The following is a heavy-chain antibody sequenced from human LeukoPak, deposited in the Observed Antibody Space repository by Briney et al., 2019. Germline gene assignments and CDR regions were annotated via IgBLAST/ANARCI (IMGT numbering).Heavy chain of an antibody. J-gene: IGHJ3*02. CDR1: GYTFTSYY. Sequence: GASVKVSCKASGYTFTSYYMHWVRQAPGQGLEWMGIINPSGGSTSYAQKFQGRVTMTRDMSTSTDYMELSSLRSEDTAVYYCARGFMYGSGWRTKDQSRDAFDIWGQGTMVTVSS. CDR3: ARGFMYGSGWRTKDQSRDAFDI. D-gene: IGHD6-19*01. CDR2: INPSGGST. V-gene: IGHV1-46*01.